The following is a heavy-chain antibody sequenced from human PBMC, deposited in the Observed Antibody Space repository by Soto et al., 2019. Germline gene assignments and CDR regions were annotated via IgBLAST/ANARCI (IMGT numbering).Heavy chain of an antibody. Sequence: GGSLRLSCAASGFTFSSYAMSWVRQAPGKGLEWVSAISGSGGSTYYADSVKGRFTISRDNSKNTLYLQMNSLRAEDTAVYYCAKDLPGIGVVPAISMDVWGQGTMVTVSS. CDR3: AKDLPGIGVVPAISMDV. V-gene: IGHV3-23*01. CDR2: ISGSGGST. D-gene: IGHD2-2*01. CDR1: GFTFSSYA. J-gene: IGHJ6*02.